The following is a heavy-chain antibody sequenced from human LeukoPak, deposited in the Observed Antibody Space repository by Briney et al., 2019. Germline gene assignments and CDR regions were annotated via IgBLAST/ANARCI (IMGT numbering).Heavy chain of an antibody. V-gene: IGHV3-23*01. CDR1: GFTFSSYG. J-gene: IGHJ3*02. D-gene: IGHD2-2*01. CDR2: ISGSGGST. CDR3: AKGFRYCSSTSCPYDAFDI. Sequence: PGGTLRLSCAASGFTFSSYGMSWVRQAPGKGLEWVSAISGSGGSTYYADSVKGRFTISRDNSKNTLYLQMNSLRAEDTAVYYCAKGFRYCSSTSCPYDAFDIWGQGTMLTVSS.